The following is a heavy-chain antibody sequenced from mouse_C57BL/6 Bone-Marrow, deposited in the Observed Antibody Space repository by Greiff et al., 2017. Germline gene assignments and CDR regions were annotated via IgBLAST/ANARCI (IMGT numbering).Heavy chain of an antibody. J-gene: IGHJ2*01. CDR1: GYTFTNYW. CDR3: ARVRGPYFDY. CDR2: IYPGGGYT. V-gene: IGHV1-63*01. Sequence: QVQLQQSGAELVRPGTSVKMSCKASGYTFTNYWIGWAKQRPGHGLEWIGDIYPGGGYTNYNKKFKGKATLTADKSSSTAYMQFSSLTSEDSAIYYCARVRGPYFDYWGRGTTLTVSS.